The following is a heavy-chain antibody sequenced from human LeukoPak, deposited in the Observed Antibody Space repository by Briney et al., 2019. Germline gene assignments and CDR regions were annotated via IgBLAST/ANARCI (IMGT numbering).Heavy chain of an antibody. CDR1: GHPFTNYG. J-gene: IGHJ4*02. Sequence: ASVKVSCKASGHPFTNYGISWVRQAPGQGLEWMGWISGYNDRTYYAQKFQRRVTMTTDTSTSPAYMQLRSLRSDDTDVYYCARAQGEDYYGSHWGQGTLVSVSS. V-gene: IGHV1-18*01. CDR2: ISGYNDRT. CDR3: ARAQGEDYYGSH. D-gene: IGHD3-10*01.